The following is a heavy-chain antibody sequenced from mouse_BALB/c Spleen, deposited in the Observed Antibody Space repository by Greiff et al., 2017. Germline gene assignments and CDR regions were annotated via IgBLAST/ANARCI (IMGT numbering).Heavy chain of an antibody. CDR1: GFSLTGYG. CDR2: IWGDGST. Sequence: QVQLKESGPGLVAPSQSLSITCTVSGFSLTGYGVNWVRQPPGKGLEWLGMIWGDGSTDYNSALKSRLSISKDNSKSQGFLKMNSLQTDDTARYYCARGGYDVDAMDYWGQGTSGTVSS. D-gene: IGHD2-2*01. V-gene: IGHV2-6-7*01. CDR3: ARGGYDVDAMDY. J-gene: IGHJ4*01.